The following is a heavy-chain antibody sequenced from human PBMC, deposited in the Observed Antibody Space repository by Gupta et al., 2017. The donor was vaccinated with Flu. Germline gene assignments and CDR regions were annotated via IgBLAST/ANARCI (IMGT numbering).Heavy chain of an antibody. Sequence: TAWMSWVRQAPGKGLEWVGRIRSFFDGGTVDYAAPVMGRFTISRDESRLFLRMTGLTAEDTAVYYCATDKTFYGSAPYFDNWGQGTLVTVSS. CDR3: ATDKTFYGSAPYFDN. CDR2: IRSFFDGGTV. CDR1: TAW. J-gene: IGHJ4*02. V-gene: IGHV3-15*01. D-gene: IGHD4-17*01.